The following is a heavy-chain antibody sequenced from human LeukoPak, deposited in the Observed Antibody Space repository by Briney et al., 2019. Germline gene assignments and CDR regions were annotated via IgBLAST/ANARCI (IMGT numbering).Heavy chain of an antibody. J-gene: IGHJ4*02. CDR2: IYYSGST. CDR1: GGSISSGGYS. Sequence: PSETLSLTCAVSGGSISSGGYSWSWIRQPPGKGLEWIGYIYYSGSTYYNPSLKSRVTISIDRSKNQFSLKLRSVTAADTAVYYCARAPFTFGGVIVFFDYWGQGTLVTVSS. V-gene: IGHV4-30-2*05. CDR3: ARAPFTFGGVIVFFDY. D-gene: IGHD3-16*02.